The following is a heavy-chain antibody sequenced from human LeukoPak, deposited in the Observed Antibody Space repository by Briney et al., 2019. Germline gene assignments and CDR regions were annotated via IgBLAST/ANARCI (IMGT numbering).Heavy chain of an antibody. J-gene: IGHJ6*03. Sequence: ASVKVSCKASGYTFTSYIIRWVGQAPGQGLEWMGWINAYNGNTDYAQRVQGRVTMTTDTSTSTAYMELRSLRSDDTAVYYCARDRHIAAAVYYYYMDVWGKGTPVTVSS. D-gene: IGHD6-13*01. CDR2: INAYNGNT. CDR3: ARDRHIAAAVYYYYMDV. CDR1: GYTFTSYI. V-gene: IGHV1-18*01.